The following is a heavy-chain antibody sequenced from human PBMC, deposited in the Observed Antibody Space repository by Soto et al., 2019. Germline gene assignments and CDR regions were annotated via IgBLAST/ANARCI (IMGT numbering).Heavy chain of an antibody. CDR1: GFTFSSYA. CDR2: ISGSGGST. V-gene: IGHV3-23*01. CDR3: AKGLPNYYDSSGYPHYYYYGMDV. Sequence: GGSLRLSCAASGFTFSSYAMSWVRQAPGKGLEWVSAISGSGGSTYYADSVKGRFTISRDNSKNTLYLQMNSLRAEDTAIYYCAKGLPNYYDSSGYPHYYYYGMDVWGQGTTVTVSS. J-gene: IGHJ6*02. D-gene: IGHD3-22*01.